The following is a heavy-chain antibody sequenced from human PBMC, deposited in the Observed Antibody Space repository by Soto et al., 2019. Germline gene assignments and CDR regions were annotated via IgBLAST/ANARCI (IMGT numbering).Heavy chain of an antibody. D-gene: IGHD7-27*01. CDR2: ISGSGGST. J-gene: IGHJ4*02. V-gene: IGHV3-23*01. Sequence: GGSLRLSCVASGFTFSSYAMSWVRQAPGKGLEWVSAISGSGGSTYYADSVKGRFTISRDNSKNTLYLQMNSLRAEDTAVYYCAKDRGWGWASDYWGQGTLVTVSS. CDR3: AKDRGWGWASDY. CDR1: GFTFSSYA.